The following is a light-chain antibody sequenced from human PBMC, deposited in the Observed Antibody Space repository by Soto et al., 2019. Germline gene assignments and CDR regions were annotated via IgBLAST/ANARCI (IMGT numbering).Light chain of an antibody. CDR3: QQRSNWPLT. J-gene: IGKJ4*01. Sequence: EIVLTQSPATLSLSPGERATLSCRASQSVSSYFAWYQQKPGQAPRLLIYDASNRATGIPARFSGSGSGTDFTFTISSLEPEDFAVYYCQQRSNWPLTFGGGTKVEIK. CDR1: QSVSSY. CDR2: DAS. V-gene: IGKV3-11*01.